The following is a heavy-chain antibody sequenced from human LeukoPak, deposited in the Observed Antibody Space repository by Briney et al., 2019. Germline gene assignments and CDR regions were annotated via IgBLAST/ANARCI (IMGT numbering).Heavy chain of an antibody. CDR1: GGFIRSYY. CDR3: ARQIQSAGTAGFDF. Sequence: SETLSLTCTVSGGFIRSYYWTWIRQPAGKGLEWIGRIYSTGPTNYNPSLKSRVTMSVDTSKNQFSLRLTSVTAADTAVYYCARQIQSAGTAGFDFWGQGALVTVSS. CDR2: IYSTGPT. D-gene: IGHD6-13*01. V-gene: IGHV4-4*07. J-gene: IGHJ4*02.